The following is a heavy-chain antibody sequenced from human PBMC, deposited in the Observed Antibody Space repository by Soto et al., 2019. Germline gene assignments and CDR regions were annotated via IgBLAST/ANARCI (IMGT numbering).Heavy chain of an antibody. D-gene: IGHD6-6*01. CDR3: ARDLSSSLGFDY. CDR1: GGSISSYY. Sequence: SETLSLTCTVSGGSISSYYWSWIRQPPGKGLEWIGYIYYSGSTNYNPSLKSRVTISVDTSKNQFSLKLSSVTAADTAVYYCARDLSSSLGFDYWGQGTLVTVSS. V-gene: IGHV4-59*01. CDR2: IYYSGST. J-gene: IGHJ4*02.